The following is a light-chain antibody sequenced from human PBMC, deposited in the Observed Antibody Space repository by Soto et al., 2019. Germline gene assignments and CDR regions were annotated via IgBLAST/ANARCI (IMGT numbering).Light chain of an antibody. CDR3: SSYTSRSTPCV. Sequence: LTHPASVSGSPGQSITISCTGTSSDVGGYNYVSWYQQHPGKAPKLMIYDVSNRPSGVSNRFSGSKSGNTASLTISGLQAEDEADYYCSSYTSRSTPCVFGTGTKVTVL. J-gene: IGLJ1*01. V-gene: IGLV2-14*01. CDR1: SSDVGGYNY. CDR2: DVS.